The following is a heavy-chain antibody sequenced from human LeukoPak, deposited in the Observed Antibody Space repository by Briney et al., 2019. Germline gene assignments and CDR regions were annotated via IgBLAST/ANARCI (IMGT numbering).Heavy chain of an antibody. J-gene: IGHJ4*02. V-gene: IGHV4-30-4*08. CDR3: ARVNYYDSSGYYYYFDY. CDR1: GGSISSGDYY. Sequence: PSETLSLTCTVSGGSISSGDYYWSWIRQPPGKGLEWIGHIYYSGSTYYNPSLKRRVTISVDTSKNQFSLKLSSVTAADTAVYYCARVNYYDSSGYYYYFDYWGQGTLVTVSS. D-gene: IGHD3-22*01. CDR2: IYYSGST.